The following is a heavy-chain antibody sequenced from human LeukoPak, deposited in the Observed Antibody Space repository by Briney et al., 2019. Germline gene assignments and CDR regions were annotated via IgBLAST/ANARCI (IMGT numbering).Heavy chain of an antibody. CDR3: ARDRRYYGSGSYYNVDYYYYGMDV. CDR2: IYSGGNT. V-gene: IGHV3-53*01. J-gene: IGHJ6*02. CDR1: GFTVSSSH. Sequence: PGGSLRLSCAASGFTVSSSHMSWVRQAPGKGLEWVSIIYSGGNTYYADSVKGRFTISRDNAKNSLYLQMNSLRAEDTAVYYCARDRRYYGSGSYYNVDYYYYGMDVWGQGTTVTVSS. D-gene: IGHD3-10*01.